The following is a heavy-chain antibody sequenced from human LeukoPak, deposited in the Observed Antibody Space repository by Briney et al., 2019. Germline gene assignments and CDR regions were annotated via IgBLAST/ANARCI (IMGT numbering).Heavy chain of an antibody. V-gene: IGHV4-61*02. CDR1: GGSISSGSYY. J-gene: IGHJ5*02. D-gene: IGHD2-8*01. CDR3: ARTEPRGVPWFDP. Sequence: SETLSLTCTVSGGSISSGSYYWSWIRQPAGKGLEWIGRIYINGGTNYNPSLKSRVTLSVDTSKNQLSLKLSFVTAADTAVYYCARTEPRGVPWFDPWGQGTLVTVSS. CDR2: IYINGGT.